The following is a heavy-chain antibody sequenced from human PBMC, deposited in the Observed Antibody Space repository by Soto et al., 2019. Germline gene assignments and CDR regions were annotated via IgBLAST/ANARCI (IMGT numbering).Heavy chain of an antibody. CDR3: ARGDSTDCSNGVCSFFYNHDMDV. CDR1: GYSFTDYH. Sequence: QVQLVQSGAEVKKPGASVKVSCKASGYSFTDYHIHWVRQAPGQWLEWLGRINPKSGGTSTAQKFQGWVPMTTDTSISTASMELTRLTSDDTAIYYCARGDSTDCSNGVCSFFYNHDMDVWGQGTTVTVSS. D-gene: IGHD2-8*01. J-gene: IGHJ6*02. CDR2: INPKSGGT. V-gene: IGHV1-2*04.